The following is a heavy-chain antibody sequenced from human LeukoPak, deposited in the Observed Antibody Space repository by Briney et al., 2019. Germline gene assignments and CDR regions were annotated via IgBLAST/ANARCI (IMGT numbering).Heavy chain of an antibody. J-gene: IGHJ5*02. CDR1: NGSLGGDY. Sequence: KTSETLSLTCAVYNGSLGGDYWSWIRQPPGKGLEWIGEINHSGYTNYNPSLESRVTISVDTSKNQFSLKLGSVTAADLAVYYCARGFGNVRGATWGQGTLVTVSS. D-gene: IGHD3-10*01. CDR2: INHSGYT. V-gene: IGHV4-34*01. CDR3: ARGFGNVRGAT.